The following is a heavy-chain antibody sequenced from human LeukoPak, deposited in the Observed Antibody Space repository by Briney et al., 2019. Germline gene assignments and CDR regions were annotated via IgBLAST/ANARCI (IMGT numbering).Heavy chain of an antibody. CDR3: ARARSSSWYGNYFDY. J-gene: IGHJ4*02. Sequence: ASVKVSCMASGYTVIGYYIHWVRQAPGQGLEWMGWINPNSGGTNFPQRFQGRVTMTRDTSIRTAYMELSRLRSDDTAVYYCARARSSSWYGNYFDYWGQGTLVTVSS. CDR1: GYTVIGYY. V-gene: IGHV1-2*02. CDR2: INPNSGGT. D-gene: IGHD6-13*01.